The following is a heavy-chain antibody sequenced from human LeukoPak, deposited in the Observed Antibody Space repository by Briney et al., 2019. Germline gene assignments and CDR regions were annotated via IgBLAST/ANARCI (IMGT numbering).Heavy chain of an antibody. CDR1: GFTFSNAW. CDR2: IKSKIDGGTT. J-gene: IGHJ6*03. Sequence: GGTLRLSCAASGFTFSNAWMSWVRQAPGKGLEWVGRIKSKIDGGTTDYGAPVKGRFTISRDNAKISLYLQMNGLRAEDTAVYYCARAEMAGIYYYYYYMDVWGKGTTVTVSS. D-gene: IGHD5-24*01. V-gene: IGHV3-15*01. CDR3: ARAEMAGIYYYYYYMDV.